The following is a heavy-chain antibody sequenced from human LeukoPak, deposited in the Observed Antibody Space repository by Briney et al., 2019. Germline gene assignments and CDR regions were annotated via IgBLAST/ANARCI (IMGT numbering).Heavy chain of an antibody. CDR1: GFTVSSNY. CDR2: LYSGGTT. J-gene: IGHJ5*02. D-gene: IGHD1/OR15-1a*01. CDR3: VFVKRNTNWFDP. V-gene: IGHV3-53*01. Sequence: PGGSLRLSYAASGFTVSSNYISWVRQAPGKGRECVSILYSGGTTYYADSVKGRFTISRDNSKNTLSLQMNNVRAEDTAVYYCVFVKRNTNWFDPWGQGTLVTVSS.